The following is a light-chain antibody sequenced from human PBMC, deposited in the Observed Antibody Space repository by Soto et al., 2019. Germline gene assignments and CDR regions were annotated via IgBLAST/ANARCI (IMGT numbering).Light chain of an antibody. V-gene: IGLV2-14*03. J-gene: IGLJ1*01. CDR2: DVN. CDR3: CAYSTSGTHV. CDR1: SSDVGSYDY. Sequence: QSVLTRAASVYGSHGQSISFSCTGTSSDVGSYDYVSWHQQHPGKAPKLIIYDVNNRPSGVPSRFSGSKSGNTASLTISGLRTEDEADYYCCAYSTSGTHVFGTGTKVTVL.